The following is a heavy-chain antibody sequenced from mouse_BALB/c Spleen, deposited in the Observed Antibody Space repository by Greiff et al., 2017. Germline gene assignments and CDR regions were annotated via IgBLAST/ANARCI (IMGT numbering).Heavy chain of an antibody. CDR2: ISSGGSYT. J-gene: IGHJ4*01. CDR1: GFTFSSYA. V-gene: IGHV5-9-4*01. CDR3: ARRDCYYAMDY. Sequence: EVMLVESGGGLVKPGGSLKLSCAASGFTFSSYAMSWVRQSPEKRLEWVAEISSGGSYTYYPDTVTGRFTISRDNAKNTLYLEMSSLRSEDTAMYYCARRDCYYAMDYWGQGTSVTVSS.